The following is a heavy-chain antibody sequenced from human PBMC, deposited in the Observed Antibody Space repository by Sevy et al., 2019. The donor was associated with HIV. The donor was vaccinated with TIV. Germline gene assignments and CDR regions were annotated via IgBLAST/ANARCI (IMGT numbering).Heavy chain of an antibody. CDR2: IYDRGNA. CDR1: GDSVSAGSFLSGVNY. D-gene: IGHD2-8*01. J-gene: IGHJ5*02. Sequence: SETLSLTCTVSGDSVSAGSFLSGVNYWTWLRQRPGEAPEWLGYIYDRGNAYYNPSLKSRLTISVDTSKNHFTLNLISVTAADTAVYYCARDGALGNGRFDPWGQGILVTVSS. CDR3: ARDGALGNGRFDP. V-gene: IGHV4-31*03.